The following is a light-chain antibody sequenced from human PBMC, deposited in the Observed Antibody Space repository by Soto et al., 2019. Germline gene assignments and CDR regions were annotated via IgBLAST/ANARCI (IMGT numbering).Light chain of an antibody. V-gene: IGKV4-1*01. CDR2: WAS. CDR3: QQYYSTPPT. Sequence: DIVMTQSPDSLAVSLGERATINCKSSQSVLYSSNNKNSFAWYQQKPGQPPKLLIYWASTRESGVPDRFSGSGSGTDFTLTISRLQAEAVAVYYWQQYYSTPPTFGGGTKVEIK. J-gene: IGKJ4*01. CDR1: QSVLYSSNNKNS.